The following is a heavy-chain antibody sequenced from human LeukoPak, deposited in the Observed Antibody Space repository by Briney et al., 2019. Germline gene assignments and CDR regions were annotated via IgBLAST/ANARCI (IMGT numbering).Heavy chain of an antibody. D-gene: IGHD3-10*01. Sequence: GGSLRLFCSASGFTFSSYSMNWVRQAPGKGLEWVSSISSSSSYIYYADSVKGRFTISRDNAKNSLYLQMNSLRAEDTAVYYCAGDYYGSGSSSHVDVWGQGTTVTVSS. CDR1: GFTFSSYS. CDR2: ISSSSSYI. CDR3: AGDYYGSGSSSHVDV. V-gene: IGHV3-21*01. J-gene: IGHJ6*02.